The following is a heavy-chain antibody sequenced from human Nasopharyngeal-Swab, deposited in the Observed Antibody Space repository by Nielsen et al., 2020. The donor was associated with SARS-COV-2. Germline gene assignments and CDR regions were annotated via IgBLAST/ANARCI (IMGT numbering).Heavy chain of an antibody. CDR3: ARTLPGIAVAGYPNFDY. D-gene: IGHD6-19*01. Sequence: ASVKVSCKASGYTFTGYYMHWVRQAPGKGLEWMGGFDPEDGETIYAQKFQGRVTMTTDTSTSTAYMELRSLRPDDTAVYCCARTLPGIAVAGYPNFDYWGQGTLVTVSS. V-gene: IGHV1-24*01. J-gene: IGHJ4*02. CDR2: FDPEDGET. CDR1: GYTFTGYY.